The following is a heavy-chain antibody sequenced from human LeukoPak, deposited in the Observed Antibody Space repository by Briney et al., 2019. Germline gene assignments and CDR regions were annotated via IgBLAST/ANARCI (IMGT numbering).Heavy chain of an antibody. D-gene: IGHD3-3*01. Sequence: ASVKVSCKASGYTFTSYGISWVRQAPGQGLEWMGWISAYNGNTNYAQKLQGRVTMTTDTSTSTAYMELRSLRSDDTAVYYCARDRSYYDFWSGYLPSSDYWGQGTLVTVSS. V-gene: IGHV1-18*01. CDR1: GYTFTSYG. CDR3: ARDRSYYDFWSGYLPSSDY. CDR2: ISAYNGNT. J-gene: IGHJ4*02.